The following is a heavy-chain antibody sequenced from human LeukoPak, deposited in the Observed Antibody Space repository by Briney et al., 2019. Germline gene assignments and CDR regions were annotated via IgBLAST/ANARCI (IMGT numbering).Heavy chain of an antibody. V-gene: IGHV4-4*07. CDR3: ARDLTMIVDRDNWFDP. CDR2: IYSSGST. CDR1: GGSISSYY. Sequence: SETLSLTCTVSGGSISSYYWNWIRQPAGKGLEWIGRIYSSGSTNYNPSLKSRVTMSVDTSKNQFSLKLSSVTAADTAVYYCARDLTMIVDRDNWFDPWGQGTLVTVSS. J-gene: IGHJ5*02. D-gene: IGHD3-22*01.